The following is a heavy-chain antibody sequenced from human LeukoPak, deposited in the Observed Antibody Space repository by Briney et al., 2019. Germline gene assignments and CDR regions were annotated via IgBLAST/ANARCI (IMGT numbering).Heavy chain of an antibody. CDR1: GFTFSSYA. J-gene: IGHJ4*02. D-gene: IGHD4-17*01. Sequence: GGSLRLSCAASGFTFSSYAMHWVRQAPGKGLEWVAVISYDGSNKYYADSVKGRLTISRDNSKNTLYLQMNSLRAEDTAVYYCARDGQDYGDYFWYFDYWGQGTLVTVSS. V-gene: IGHV3-30-3*01. CDR2: ISYDGSNK. CDR3: ARDGQDYGDYFWYFDY.